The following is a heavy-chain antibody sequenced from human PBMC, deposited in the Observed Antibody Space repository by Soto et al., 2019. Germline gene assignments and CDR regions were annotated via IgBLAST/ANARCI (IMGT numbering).Heavy chain of an antibody. CDR2: ISSSSSYI. CDR3: ARDLRYCSGGSCYHYYGMDV. D-gene: IGHD2-15*01. V-gene: IGHV3-21*01. CDR1: GFTFSSYS. Sequence: PGGSLRLSCAASGFTFSSYSMNWVRQAPGKGLEWVSSISSSSSYIYYADSVKGRFTISRDNAKNSLYLQMNSLRAGDTAVYYCARDLRYCSGGSCYHYYGMDVWGQGTTVTVSS. J-gene: IGHJ6*02.